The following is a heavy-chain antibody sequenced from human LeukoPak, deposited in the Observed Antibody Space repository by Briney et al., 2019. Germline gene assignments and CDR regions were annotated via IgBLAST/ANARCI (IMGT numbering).Heavy chain of an antibody. CDR3: ASGGDYYDSSGQLRGGFDY. D-gene: IGHD3-22*01. Sequence: GGSLRLSCAASGFTVSSNYMSWVRQAPGKGLEWVSVTYSGGSTYYADSVKGRFTISRDNSKNTLYLQMNSLRAEDTAVYYCASGGDYYDSSGQLRGGFDYWGQGTLVTVSS. V-gene: IGHV3-53*01. CDR2: TYSGGST. CDR1: GFTVSSNY. J-gene: IGHJ4*02.